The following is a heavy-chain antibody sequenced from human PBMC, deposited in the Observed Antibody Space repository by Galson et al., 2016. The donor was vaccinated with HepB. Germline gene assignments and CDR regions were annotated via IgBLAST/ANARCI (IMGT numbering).Heavy chain of an antibody. D-gene: IGHD3-10*01. V-gene: IGHV5-51*01. CDR1: GYSFPSYW. Sequence: QSGAEVKKPGESLKISCQGSGYSFPSYWIAWVRQMPGKGLEWMGIIYPGDSNTKYSPSFQGQVTISADTSISTAYLQWSSLKASDTAIYYCARLMIRGLNPGSMDVWGQGTTVSVSS. J-gene: IGHJ6*02. CDR3: ARLMIRGLNPGSMDV. CDR2: IYPGDSNT.